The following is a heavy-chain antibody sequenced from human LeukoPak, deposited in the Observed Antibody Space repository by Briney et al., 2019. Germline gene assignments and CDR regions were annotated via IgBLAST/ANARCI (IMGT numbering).Heavy chain of an antibody. CDR3: AKDDSSDSSGYYYV. CDR1: GFTFSSYA. V-gene: IGHV3-23*01. D-gene: IGHD3-22*01. CDR2: ISGSGGST. Sequence: GGSLRLSCAASGFTFSSYAMSWVRQAPGKGLEWVSAISGSGGSTYYAASVKGRFTISRDNSKNTLYLQMNSLRAEDTAVYYRAKDDSSDSSGYYYVWGQGTLVTVSS. J-gene: IGHJ4*02.